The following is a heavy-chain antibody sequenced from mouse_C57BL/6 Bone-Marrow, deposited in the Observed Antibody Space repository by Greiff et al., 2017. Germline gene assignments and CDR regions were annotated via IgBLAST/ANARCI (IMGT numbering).Heavy chain of an antibody. V-gene: IGHV8-8*01. CDR3: ARIPLSYWYFDV. CDR1: GFSLSTFGMG. Sequence: QVTLKESGPGILQPSQTLSLTCSFSGFSLSTFGMGVGWIRQPSGKGLVWLAHILWDDDKYYNPALKSRLTISKDTSKNQIFLKIANVGTADTATYYCARIPLSYWYFDVWGTGTTVTVSS. CDR2: ILWDDDK. J-gene: IGHJ1*03.